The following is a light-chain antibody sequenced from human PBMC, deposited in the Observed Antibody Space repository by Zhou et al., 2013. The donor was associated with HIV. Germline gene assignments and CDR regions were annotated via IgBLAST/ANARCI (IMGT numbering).Light chain of an antibody. V-gene: IGKV3-15*01. CDR2: GAS. J-gene: IGKJ4*01. CDR3: QQYNKWPLT. Sequence: EIVMTQSPATLSVSPGERATLSCRASQSVGSNLAWYQQKPGQAPRLLIYGASTRATGIAARFSGSGSGTEFTLTISSMQSEDFAVYYCQQYNKWPLTFGGGTKVEIK. CDR1: QSVGSN.